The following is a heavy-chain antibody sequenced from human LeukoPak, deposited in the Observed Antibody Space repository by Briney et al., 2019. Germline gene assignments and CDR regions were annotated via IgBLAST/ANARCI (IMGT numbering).Heavy chain of an antibody. V-gene: IGHV4-30-4*01. CDR3: ARYWGSGDPNWVDP. J-gene: IGHJ5*02. CDR2: IYYSGST. CDR1: GGSISSGGYY. Sequence: SETLSLTCTVSGGSISSGGYYWRWIRQPPGKGLEWIGYIYYSGSTYYNPSLKSRVTISVDTSKNQFSLKLSSVTAADTAVYYCARYWGSGDPNWVDPWGQGTLVTVSS. D-gene: IGHD2-15*01.